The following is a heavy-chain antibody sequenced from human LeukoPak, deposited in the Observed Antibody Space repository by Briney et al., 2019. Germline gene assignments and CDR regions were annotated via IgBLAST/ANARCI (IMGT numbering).Heavy chain of an antibody. D-gene: IGHD3-3*01. V-gene: IGHV3-11*01. Sequence: PGGSLRLSCAASGFTFSDYYMSWIRQAPGKGLEWVLYISSSGSTIYYADSVKGRFTISRDNAKNSLYLQMNSLRAEDTAVYYCASDKRITIFGVVRHMDVWGQGTTVTVSS. J-gene: IGHJ6*02. CDR3: ASDKRITIFGVVRHMDV. CDR2: ISSSGSTI. CDR1: GFTFSDYY.